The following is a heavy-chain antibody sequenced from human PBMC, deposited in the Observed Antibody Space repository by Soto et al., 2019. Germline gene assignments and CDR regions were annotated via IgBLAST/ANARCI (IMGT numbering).Heavy chain of an antibody. Sequence: QVQLQESGPGLVKPSETLSLTCTVSGGSISSYYWSWIRQPPGKGLEWIGYIYYSGSTNYNPSLKSRVTISVDTSKNQFSLKLSSVTAADTAVYYCARVNYYGSGSAGADLDYWGQGTLVTVSS. CDR1: GGSISSYY. D-gene: IGHD3-10*01. CDR3: ARVNYYGSGSAGADLDY. CDR2: IYYSGST. V-gene: IGHV4-59*01. J-gene: IGHJ4*02.